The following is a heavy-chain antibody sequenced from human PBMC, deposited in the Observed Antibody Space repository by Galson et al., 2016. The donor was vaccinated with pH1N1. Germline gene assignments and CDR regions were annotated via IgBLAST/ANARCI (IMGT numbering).Heavy chain of an antibody. CDR1: GGTFSNFG. J-gene: IGHJ4*01. V-gene: IGHV1-69*01. D-gene: IGHD2-21*02. Sequence: SCKASGGTFSNFGISWVRQAPGQGLEWMGGIIGMFAKTNYAQKFQGRVTITADELTSTAYMDLSSLTSEDTAVYYCARSPGYMVTALDNWGHGTLVTVSS. CDR3: ARSPGYMVTALDN. CDR2: IIGMFAKT.